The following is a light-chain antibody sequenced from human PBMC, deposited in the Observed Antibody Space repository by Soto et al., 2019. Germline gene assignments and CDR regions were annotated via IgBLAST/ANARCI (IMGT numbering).Light chain of an antibody. J-gene: IGKJ2*01. V-gene: IGKV1-33*01. CDR2: DTT. Sequence: DIQMTQSPSSLSASVGDRVTITCRASQSISSYLNWYQQKPGEAPKLLIYDTTTLEEGVPTRFSGGGSGTAFTFTINGLQPEDAAIYFCQQYVNLPYTFGQGTKLEIK. CDR1: QSISSY. CDR3: QQYVNLPYT.